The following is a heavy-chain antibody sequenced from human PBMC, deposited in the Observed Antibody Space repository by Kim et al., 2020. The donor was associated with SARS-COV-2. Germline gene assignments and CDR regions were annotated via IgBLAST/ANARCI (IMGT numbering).Heavy chain of an antibody. V-gene: IGHV4-59*01. J-gene: IGHJ5*02. CDR3: ARDNYYGSGSYWGGFDP. D-gene: IGHD3-10*01. Sequence: LKMRVTISLDTSKNQFSLKLSSVTAADTAVYYCARDNYYGSGSYWGGFDPWGQGTLVTVSS.